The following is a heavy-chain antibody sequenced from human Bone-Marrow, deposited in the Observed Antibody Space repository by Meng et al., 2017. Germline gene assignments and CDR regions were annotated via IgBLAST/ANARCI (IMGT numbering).Heavy chain of an antibody. D-gene: IGHD6-19*01. CDR1: GYTFSGYY. J-gene: IGHJ4*02. Sequence: HVQLVQSGAELKKHGASGEVACKSSGYTFSGYYSHWVRQAPGQGLEWMGRINPNSGGTNYAQKFPGRVTMTRYTSNSTAYMELSRLRSDDTAVYYCSRDGPSSGWYLIDYWGQGTLVTVSS. CDR3: SRDGPSSGWYLIDY. V-gene: IGHV1-2*06. CDR2: INPNSGGT.